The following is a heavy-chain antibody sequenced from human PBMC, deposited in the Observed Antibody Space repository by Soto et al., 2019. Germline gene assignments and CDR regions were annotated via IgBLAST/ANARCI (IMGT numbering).Heavy chain of an antibody. V-gene: IGHV4-59*08. J-gene: IGHJ5*02. D-gene: IGHD1-20*01. CDR3: ARPSRLGITGSPSPSCPRTEKSGPWFDP. CDR1: GGSISSYY. CDR2: IDYSGST. Sequence: PSETLSLTCTVSGGSISSYYLSWIRQPPGKGLEWIGDIDYSGSTNYNPSLKSRVTISVDTSKNQFSLKLSSVTAADTAVYYCARPSRLGITGSPSPSCPRTEKSGPWFDPWGQRTLVTVSS.